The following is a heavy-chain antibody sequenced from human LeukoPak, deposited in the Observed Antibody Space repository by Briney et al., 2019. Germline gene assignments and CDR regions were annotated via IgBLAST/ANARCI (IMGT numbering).Heavy chain of an antibody. CDR2: IIPILGIA. Sequence: GASVKVSCKASGYTFTSYGISWVRQAPGQGLEWMGRIIPILGIANYAQKFQGRVTITADKSTSTAYMELSSLRSEDTAVYYCARQFYDSSGYYYGPDYWGQGTLVTVSS. J-gene: IGHJ4*02. CDR1: GYTFTSYG. D-gene: IGHD3-22*01. V-gene: IGHV1-69*04. CDR3: ARQFYDSSGYYYGPDY.